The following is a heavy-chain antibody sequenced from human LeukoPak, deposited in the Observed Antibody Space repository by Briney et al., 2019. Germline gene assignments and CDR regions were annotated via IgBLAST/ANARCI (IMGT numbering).Heavy chain of an antibody. Sequence: VASVKVSCKASGYTFNSYAITWVRQAPGQGLEWMGWISTYNGITGYAQKLQGRVTMTTDTSSTTAYMELRSLRSDDTALYYCARDRGLRATAGTRIDFWGQGTLVTVSS. J-gene: IGHJ4*02. CDR3: ARDRGLRATAGTRIDF. D-gene: IGHD6-13*01. V-gene: IGHV1-18*01. CDR2: ISTYNGIT. CDR1: GYTFNSYA.